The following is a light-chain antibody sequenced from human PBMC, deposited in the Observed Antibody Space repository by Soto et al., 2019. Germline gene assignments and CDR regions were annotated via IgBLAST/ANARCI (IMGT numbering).Light chain of an antibody. J-gene: IGLJ1*01. V-gene: IGLV2-8*01. CDR1: SSDVGGYNY. CDR3: SSYAGSNNYV. Sequence: QSVLTQPPSASGSPGQSVTISCTGTSSDVGGYNYVSRYQQHPSKAPKLMIYEVSKRPSGVPDRFSGSKSGNTASLTVSGLQAEDEADYYCSSYAGSNNYVFGTGTKVTVL. CDR2: EVS.